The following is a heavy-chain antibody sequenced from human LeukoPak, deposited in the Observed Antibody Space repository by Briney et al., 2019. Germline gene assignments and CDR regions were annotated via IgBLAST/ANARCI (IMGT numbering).Heavy chain of an antibody. CDR1: GFTFSSYW. J-gene: IGHJ4*02. Sequence: GGSLRLSCAASGFTFSSYWMSWVRQAPGKGLEWVANIKQDGSEKYYVDSVKGRFTMSRDNAKNSLYLQMNSLRAEDTAVYYCARDIQYYDFWSGYYISDYWGQGTLVTVSS. CDR3: ARDIQYYDFWSGYYISDY. V-gene: IGHV3-7*01. D-gene: IGHD3-3*01. CDR2: IKQDGSEK.